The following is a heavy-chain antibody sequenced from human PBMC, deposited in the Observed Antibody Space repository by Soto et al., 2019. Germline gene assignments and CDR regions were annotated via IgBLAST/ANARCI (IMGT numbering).Heavy chain of an antibody. CDR1: GGTFSSYA. Sequence: SVKVSCKASGGTFSSYAISWVRQAPGQGLEWMGGIIPIFGTANYAQKFQGRVTITADKSTSTAYMELSSLRSEDTAVYYCARDPMDCGGDCYSGTSGHYYYYGMDVWGQGTTVTVS. V-gene: IGHV1-69*06. J-gene: IGHJ6*02. CDR3: ARDPMDCGGDCYSGTSGHYYYYGMDV. CDR2: IIPIFGTA. D-gene: IGHD2-21*02.